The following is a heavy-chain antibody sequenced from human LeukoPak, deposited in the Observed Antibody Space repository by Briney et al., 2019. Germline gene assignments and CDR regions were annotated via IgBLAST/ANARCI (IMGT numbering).Heavy chain of an antibody. CDR3: ARDGEPYYYDSSGYCPY. J-gene: IGHJ4*02. D-gene: IGHD3-22*01. CDR1: GFTFRSYD. CDR2: ISSSSSYI. V-gene: IGHV3-21*01. Sequence: GGSLRLSCAASGFTFRSYDMSWVRQAPGKGLEWVSSISSSSSYIYYADSVKGRFTISRDNAKNSLYLQMNSLRAEDTAVYYCARDGEPYYYDSSGYCPYWGQGTLVTVSS.